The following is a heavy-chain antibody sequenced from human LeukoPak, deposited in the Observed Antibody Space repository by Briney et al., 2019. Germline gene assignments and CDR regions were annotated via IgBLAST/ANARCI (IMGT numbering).Heavy chain of an antibody. CDR1: GFTFDDYG. D-gene: IGHD6-19*01. V-gene: IGHV3-20*04. J-gene: IGHJ4*02. CDR3: ASSKRAAVAGSYDY. CDR2: INWNGGST. Sequence: GGSLRLSCAASGFTFDDYGVSWVRQAPGKGLEWVSGINWNGGSTGYADSVKGRFTISRDNAKNSLYLQMNSLRAEDTALYYCASSKRAAVAGSYDYWGQGTLVTVSS.